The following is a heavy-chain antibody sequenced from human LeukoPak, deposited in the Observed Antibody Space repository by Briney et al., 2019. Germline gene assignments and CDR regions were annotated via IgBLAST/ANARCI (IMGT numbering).Heavy chain of an antibody. Sequence: SVKVSCKASGGDLSRYGISWVRLAPGQGLEWMGGIIPIFGTKNYAQRFQGRVAITTDESTSAVYMELSSLRSEDTAVYYCARDRIPAAPSYSYFYMDVWGKGTTVTVSS. CDR1: GGDLSRYG. CDR2: IIPIFGTK. J-gene: IGHJ6*03. D-gene: IGHD6-13*01. CDR3: ARDRIPAAPSYSYFYMDV. V-gene: IGHV1-69*05.